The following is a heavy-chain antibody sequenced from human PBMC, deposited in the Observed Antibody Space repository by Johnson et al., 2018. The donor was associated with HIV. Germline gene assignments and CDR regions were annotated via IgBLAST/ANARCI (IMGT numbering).Heavy chain of an antibody. J-gene: IGHJ3*02. Sequence: QVQLVESGGGVVQPGRSLRLSCAASGFSFSDYSMHWVRQAPGKGLEWVAVTWFDGKNKYYSDSVKGRFTISRDNSKNTLYLQINSLRAEDTALYYCAKVAVATAAGGVALDIWGQGAMVTVSS. V-gene: IGHV3-33*06. D-gene: IGHD2-2*01. CDR2: TWFDGKNK. CDR3: AKVAVATAAGGVALDI. CDR1: GFSFSDYS.